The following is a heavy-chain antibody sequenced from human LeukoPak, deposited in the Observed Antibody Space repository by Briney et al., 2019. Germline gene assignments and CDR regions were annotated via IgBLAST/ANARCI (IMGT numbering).Heavy chain of an antibody. CDR2: ITSEGISS. Sequence: GGSLRLSCTGSTFALRNYWIHWVRQVPGKGLEWISRITSEGISSSYADSVKGRFTISRDNAKKTVYLQMSSLRAEDTAVYYCAKLAEMATIYYFDYWGQGTLVTVSS. CDR1: TFALRNYW. V-gene: IGHV3-74*03. CDR3: AKLAEMATIYYFDY. D-gene: IGHD5-24*01. J-gene: IGHJ4*02.